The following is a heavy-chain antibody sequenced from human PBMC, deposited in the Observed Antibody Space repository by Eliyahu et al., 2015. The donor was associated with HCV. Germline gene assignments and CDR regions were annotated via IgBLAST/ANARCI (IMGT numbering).Heavy chain of an antibody. D-gene: IGHD3-10*01. J-gene: IGHJ6*02. CDR1: GGSFRAFY. CDR2: ITHGGXT. V-gene: IGHV4-34*02. CDR3: AGLRGVVFYNYHAMDV. Sequence: QVQLQQWGAGLLNPSETLSXTCAVYGGSFRAFYWSWIXQSPGRGLXWIGEITHGGXTNYSPSLKSRLTISIDTSKSQFSLRLSSVTAADTAVYFCAGLRGVVFYNYHAMDVWGQGTTVAVSS.